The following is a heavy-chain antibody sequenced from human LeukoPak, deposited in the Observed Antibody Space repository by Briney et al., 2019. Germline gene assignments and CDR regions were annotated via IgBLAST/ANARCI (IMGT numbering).Heavy chain of an antibody. J-gene: IGHJ5*02. CDR1: GVTFSSYA. CDR2: ISGSGGRT. Sequence: GGSLRLSCAASGVTFSSYAMSWVRQAPGKGRECVSAISGSGGRTYYPASVKGRFTISRANSKDTLYLQMNSLRAEDTAVYYYATQFRHCSSPSCLGLDPWGQGTLVTVSS. V-gene: IGHV3-23*01. D-gene: IGHD2-2*01. CDR3: ATQFRHCSSPSCLGLDP.